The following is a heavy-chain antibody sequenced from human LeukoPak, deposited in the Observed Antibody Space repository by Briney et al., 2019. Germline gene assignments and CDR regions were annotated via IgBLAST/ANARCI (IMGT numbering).Heavy chain of an antibody. V-gene: IGHV4-34*01. J-gene: IGHJ4*02. Sequence: SETLSLTCAVYGPFETYYWTLVRQPPGKGLEWIGEITYRGNTNYNPSLESRLRISVDRTKQQFYLTLTSVTAADTGVYYCAGYGGDWYPESWGQGTLVTISS. CDR1: GPFETYY. D-gene: IGHD6-19*01. CDR3: AGYGGDWYPES. CDR2: ITYRGNT.